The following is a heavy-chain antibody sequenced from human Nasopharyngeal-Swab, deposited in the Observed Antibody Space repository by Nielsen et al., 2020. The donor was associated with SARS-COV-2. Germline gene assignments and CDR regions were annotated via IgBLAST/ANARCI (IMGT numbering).Heavy chain of an antibody. Sequence: SETLSLTCTVSGGSISSSSYYWGWIRQPPGKGLEWIGSIYYSGSTYYNLSLKSRVTISVDTSKNQFSLKLSSVTAADTAVYYCARGFSSGWTGDAFDVWGQGTMVTVSS. CDR2: IYYSGST. D-gene: IGHD6-19*01. CDR3: ARGFSSGWTGDAFDV. J-gene: IGHJ3*01. CDR1: GGSISSSSYY. V-gene: IGHV4-39*01.